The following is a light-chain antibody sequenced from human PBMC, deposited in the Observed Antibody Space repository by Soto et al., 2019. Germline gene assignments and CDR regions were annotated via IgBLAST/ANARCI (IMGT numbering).Light chain of an antibody. V-gene: IGLV2-8*01. CDR3: SSYAGSNNWV. J-gene: IGLJ3*02. CDR2: EVS. CDR1: SSDVGGYNY. Sequence: QSALTQPPSASGSPGQSVTISCTGTSSDVGGYNYVSWYQQHPGKAPKLMIYEVSKRPSGVPDRVSGSKSGNTASLTVSGLQAEDEADYYCSSYAGSNNWVFCGGTTLTVL.